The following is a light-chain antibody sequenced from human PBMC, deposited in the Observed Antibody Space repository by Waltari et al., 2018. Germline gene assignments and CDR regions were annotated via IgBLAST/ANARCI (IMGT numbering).Light chain of an antibody. Sequence: DIVMTQSPDSLAVSLGERATINCKSSQSVLYSSNNKNYLAWYQQKPGQPPKLLIYWASTRESGVPDRFSGSGSGTDFTLTISSLQAEDVAVYYCQQYYSTPHTFGQGTKLGSN. CDR3: QQYYSTPHT. CDR2: WAS. V-gene: IGKV4-1*01. CDR1: QSVLYSSNNKNY. J-gene: IGKJ2*01.